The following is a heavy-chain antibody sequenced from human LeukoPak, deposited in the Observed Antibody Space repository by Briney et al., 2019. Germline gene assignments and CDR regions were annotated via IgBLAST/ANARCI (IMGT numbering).Heavy chain of an antibody. V-gene: IGHV3-11*01. CDR1: GFTFSDYY. D-gene: IGHD3-3*01. CDR3: ARGIGDFWSGYYFDY. Sequence: PGGSLRLSCAASGFTFSDYYMSWIRQAPGKGLEWVSCISSSGSTVYYADSVKGRFTISRDNAKNSLYLQMNSLRAEDTAVYYCARGIGDFWSGYYFDYWGQGTLVTVSS. J-gene: IGHJ4*02. CDR2: ISSSGSTV.